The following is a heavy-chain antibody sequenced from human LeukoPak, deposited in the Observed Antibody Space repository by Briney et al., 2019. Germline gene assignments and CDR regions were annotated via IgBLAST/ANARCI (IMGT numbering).Heavy chain of an antibody. V-gene: IGHV3-64*01. CDR3: ARDLDDILTGYCDY. CDR2: ISSNGGST. Sequence: GGSLRLSCAASGFTFSSYAMHWVRQAPGKGLEYVSAISSNGGSTYYANSVKGRFTISRDNSKNTLYLQMGSLRAEDMAVYYCARDLDDILTGYCDYWGQGTLVTVSS. D-gene: IGHD3-9*01. CDR1: GFTFSSYA. J-gene: IGHJ4*02.